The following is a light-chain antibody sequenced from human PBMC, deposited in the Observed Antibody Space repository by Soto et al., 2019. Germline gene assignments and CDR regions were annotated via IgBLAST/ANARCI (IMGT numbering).Light chain of an antibody. J-gene: IGKJ1*01. Sequence: ELVMTHSPATLSVSPGERATLSCRASQSVSSNLAWYQQKPGQAPRLLIYGASTRATGIPARFSGSGSGTEFTLTISSLQSEDFAVYYCQQYNNWPPWTFGQGTKVDNK. CDR3: QQYNNWPPWT. CDR2: GAS. V-gene: IGKV3-15*01. CDR1: QSVSSN.